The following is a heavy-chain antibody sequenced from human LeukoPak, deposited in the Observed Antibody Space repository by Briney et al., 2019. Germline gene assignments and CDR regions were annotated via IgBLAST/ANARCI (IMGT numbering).Heavy chain of an antibody. V-gene: IGHV1-2*02. CDR1: GYTFTGYY. CDR2: INPNSGGT. J-gene: IGHJ6*03. Sequence: ASVKVSCKASGYTFTGYYMHWVRQAPGQGLEWMGWINPNSGGTNYAQKFQGRVTMTRDTSISTAYMKLSRLRSDDTAVYSCARGVVVPAARDYYYYMDVWGKGTTVTVSS. CDR3: ARGVVVPAARDYYYYMDV. D-gene: IGHD2-2*01.